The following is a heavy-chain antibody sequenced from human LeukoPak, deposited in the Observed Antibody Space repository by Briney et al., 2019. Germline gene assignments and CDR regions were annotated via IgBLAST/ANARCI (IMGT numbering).Heavy chain of an antibody. CDR2: SYYSGST. J-gene: IGHJ6*02. D-gene: IGHD3-3*01. Sequence: SETLSLTCTVSGGSISSYYWSWIRQPPGKGLEWIGYSYYSGSTNYNPSLKSRVTISVDTSKNQFSLKLSSVTAADTAVYYCARHFSSLEWLTGGMDVWGQGTTVTVSS. CDR3: ARHFSSLEWLTGGMDV. CDR1: GGSISSYY. V-gene: IGHV4-59*01.